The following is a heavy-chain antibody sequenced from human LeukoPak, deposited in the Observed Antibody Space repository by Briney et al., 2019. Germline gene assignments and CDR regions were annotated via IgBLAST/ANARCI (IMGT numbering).Heavy chain of an antibody. D-gene: IGHD2-2*01. V-gene: IGHV4-39*07. J-gene: IGHJ5*02. Sequence: SETLSLTCTVSGGSISSSSYYWGWIRQPPGKGLEWIGSIYYSGSTYYNPSLKSRVTISVDTSKNQFSLKLSSVTAADTAVYYCAREGVCSSTSCNGGNWFDPWGQGTLVTVSS. CDR3: AREGVCSSTSCNGGNWFDP. CDR2: IYYSGST. CDR1: GGSISSSSYY.